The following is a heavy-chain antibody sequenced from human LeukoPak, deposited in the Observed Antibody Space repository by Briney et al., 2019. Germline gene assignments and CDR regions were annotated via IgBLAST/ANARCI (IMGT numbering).Heavy chain of an antibody. CDR3: ARDHSGEWGLLSGWWFDP. Sequence: ASVKVSCKASGYTFTSYDINWVRQATGQGLEWMGWMNPNSGNTGYAQKFQGRVTITRNTSIGTAYMELSSLRSEDTAVYYCARDHSGEWGLLSGWWFDPWGQGTLVTVSS. D-gene: IGHD1-26*01. V-gene: IGHV1-8*03. CDR2: MNPNSGNT. CDR1: GYTFTSYD. J-gene: IGHJ5*02.